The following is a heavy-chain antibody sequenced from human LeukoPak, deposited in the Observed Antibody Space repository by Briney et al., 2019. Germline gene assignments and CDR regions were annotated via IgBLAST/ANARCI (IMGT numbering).Heavy chain of an antibody. V-gene: IGHV4-34*01. J-gene: IGHJ4*02. CDR2: INHSGST. D-gene: IGHD6-19*01. Sequence: SETLSLTCAVYGGSFSGYYWSWIRQPPGKGLEWIGEINHSGSTNYNSSLKSRVTISVDTSKNQFSLKLSSVTAADTAVYYCAGSSGWADYWGQGTLVTVSS. CDR1: GGSFSGYY. CDR3: AGSSGWADY.